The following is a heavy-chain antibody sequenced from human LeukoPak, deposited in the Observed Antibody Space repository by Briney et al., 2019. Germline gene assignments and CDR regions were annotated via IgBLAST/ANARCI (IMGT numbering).Heavy chain of an antibody. CDR3: ASTQYYDILTGYPQVGHYYYMDV. CDR1: GFTFSSYW. D-gene: IGHD3-9*01. CDR2: ISSSSTTI. J-gene: IGHJ6*03. V-gene: IGHV3-48*01. Sequence: GGSLRLSCAASGFTFSSYWMSWVRQAPGKGLEWVSYISSSSTTIHYADSVKGRFTISRDNAKNSVYLQMNSLRAEDTAVYYCASTQYYDILTGYPQVGHYYYMDVWGKGTTVTISS.